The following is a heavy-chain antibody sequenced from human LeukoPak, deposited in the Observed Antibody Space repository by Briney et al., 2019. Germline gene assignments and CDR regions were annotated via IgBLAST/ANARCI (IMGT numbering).Heavy chain of an antibody. J-gene: IGHJ6*03. CDR3: AREIKQYQLLSYYYYYMDV. CDR1: GGSISSGDYY. V-gene: IGHV4-30-4*08. Sequence: SETLSLTCTVSGGSISSGDYYWSWLRQPPGKGLEWIGYIYYSGSTYYNPSLKSRVTISVDTSKNQFSLKLSSVTAADTAVYYCAREIKQYQLLSYYYYYMDVWGTGTTVSVSS. D-gene: IGHD2-2*01. CDR2: IYYSGST.